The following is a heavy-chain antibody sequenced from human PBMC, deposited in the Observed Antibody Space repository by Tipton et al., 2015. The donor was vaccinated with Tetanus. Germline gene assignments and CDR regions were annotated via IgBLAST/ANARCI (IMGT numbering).Heavy chain of an antibody. D-gene: IGHD3-10*01. CDR2: IYYSGST. CDR1: GGSISSGGYY. J-gene: IGHJ4*02. Sequence: TLSLTCTVSGGSISSGGYYWSWIRQHPGKGLEWIGYIYYSGSTYYNPSLKSRVTISVDTSKNQFSLKLSSVTAADTAVYYCARGVWFGPGPKYYFDYWGQGTLVTVSS. V-gene: IGHV4-31*03. CDR3: ARGVWFGPGPKYYFDY.